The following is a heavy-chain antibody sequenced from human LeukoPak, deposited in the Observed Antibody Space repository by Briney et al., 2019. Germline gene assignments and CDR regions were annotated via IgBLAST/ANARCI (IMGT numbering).Heavy chain of an antibody. V-gene: IGHV4-59*08. CDR3: ARHARDWSFDY. D-gene: IGHD3-9*01. CDR2: IYYSGST. Sequence: SETLSPTCTVDGGSISSEYWGWIRQPPGRGLEWIGYIYYSGSTKYNPSLKSRVTISVDTSKNQFSLKLSSVTAADTAVYYCARHARDWSFDYWGQGTLVTVSS. CDR1: GGSISSEY. J-gene: IGHJ4*02.